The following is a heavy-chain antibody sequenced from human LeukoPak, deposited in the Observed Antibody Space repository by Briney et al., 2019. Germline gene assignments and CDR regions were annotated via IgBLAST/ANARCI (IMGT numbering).Heavy chain of an antibody. Sequence: ASVKVSCKASGYTFTGYYMHWVRQAPGQGLEWMGWINPNSGGTNYAQKFQGRVTMTRDTSISTAYMELSRLRSDDTAVYYCARDCSSTSCEIDYWGQGSLVTVCS. D-gene: IGHD2-2*01. J-gene: IGHJ4*02. CDR3: ARDCSSTSCEIDY. V-gene: IGHV1-2*02. CDR2: INPNSGGT. CDR1: GYTFTGYY.